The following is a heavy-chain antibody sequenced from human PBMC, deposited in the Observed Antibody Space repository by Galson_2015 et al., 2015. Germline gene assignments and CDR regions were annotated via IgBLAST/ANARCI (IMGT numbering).Heavy chain of an antibody. CDR1: GYTFTSYA. CDR3: ARSDIVVVVAASKLSQRMSAFDI. V-gene: IGHV1-3*01. J-gene: IGHJ3*02. Sequence: SCKASGYTFTSYAMHWVRQAPGQRLEWMGWINAGNGNTKYSQKFQGRVTITRDTSASTAYMELSGLRSEDTAVYYCARSDIVVVVAASKLSQRMSAFDIWGQGTMVTVSS. CDR2: INAGNGNT. D-gene: IGHD2-15*01.